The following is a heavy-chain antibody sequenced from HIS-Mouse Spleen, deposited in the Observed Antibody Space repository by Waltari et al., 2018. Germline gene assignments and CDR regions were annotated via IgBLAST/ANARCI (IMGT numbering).Heavy chain of an antibody. CDR3: ARILVPSWGSGDAFDI. V-gene: IGHV2-26*01. Sequence: QVTLKESGPVLVKPTETLTLTCTVSGFPPSNARMGVSWIRQPPGKALEWLAHIFSNDEKSYSTSLKSRLTISKDTSKSQVVLTMTNMDPVDTATYYCARILVPSWGSGDAFDIWGQGTMVTVSS. D-gene: IGHD7-27*01. CDR1: GFPPSNARMG. J-gene: IGHJ3*02. CDR2: IFSNDEK.